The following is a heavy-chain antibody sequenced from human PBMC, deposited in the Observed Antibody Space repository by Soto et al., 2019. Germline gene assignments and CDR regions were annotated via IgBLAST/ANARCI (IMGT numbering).Heavy chain of an antibody. Sequence: QVQLQQWGAGLLKPSETLSLTCAVFGGSVNSGNYYWSWMRQPPGKGLEWIGEMSHSGGTHFNPSLKSRVTISVDTSKKQSSLKMSSVTAADTALYYCARVERGTATTVVDAFDIWGPGTMVTVSS. CDR2: MSHSGGT. J-gene: IGHJ3*02. CDR3: ARVERGTATTVVDAFDI. V-gene: IGHV4-34*01. CDR1: GGSVNSGNYY. D-gene: IGHD1-1*01.